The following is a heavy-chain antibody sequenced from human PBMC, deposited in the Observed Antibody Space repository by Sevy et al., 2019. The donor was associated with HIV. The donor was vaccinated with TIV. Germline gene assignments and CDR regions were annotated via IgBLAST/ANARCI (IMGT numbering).Heavy chain of an antibody. D-gene: IGHD2-8*01. V-gene: IGHV3-23*01. CDR1: GFAFYDYS. J-gene: IGHJ4*02. CDR3: AREGCTRPHDY. Sequence: GGSLRLSCAASGFAFYDYSMSWIRQAPGKGLEWVATLSFGCGKINYADSVKGRFTISRYNSKNSFYLQMDNLRVEDTALYYCAREGCTRPHDYWGQGTGVTVSS. CDR2: LSFGCGKI.